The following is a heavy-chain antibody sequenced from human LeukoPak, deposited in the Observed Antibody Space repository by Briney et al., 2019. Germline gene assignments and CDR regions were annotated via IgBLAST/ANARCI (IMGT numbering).Heavy chain of an antibody. CDR1: GYTFTSYY. V-gene: IGHV1-8*02. J-gene: IGHJ4*02. CDR2: MSPNSGDT. Sequence: GASVKVSCKASGYTFTSYYMHWVRQATGQGLEWMGWMSPNSGDTGYAQKFQGRVTMTSDSSISTAYMELSSLRSGDTAIYYCVRTPPNWGFDYWGQGTLVTVSS. CDR3: VRTPPNWGFDY. D-gene: IGHD7-27*01.